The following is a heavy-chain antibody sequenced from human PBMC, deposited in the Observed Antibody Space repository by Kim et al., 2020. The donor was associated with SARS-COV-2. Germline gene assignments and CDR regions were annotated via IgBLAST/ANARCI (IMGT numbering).Heavy chain of an antibody. CDR3: ARESWTTVGIPFEY. CDR2: ISDRSTTT. D-gene: IGHD4-4*01. J-gene: IGHJ4*02. CDR1: GFVFSSYS. V-gene: IGHV3-48*01. Sequence: GGSLRLSCAASGFVFSSYSMNWVRQAPGKGLEWVAYISDRSTTTYYADSVKGRFSISRENANNSLYLQMNNLRGEDTAVYFCARESWTTVGIPFEYWGQGILVTVSS.